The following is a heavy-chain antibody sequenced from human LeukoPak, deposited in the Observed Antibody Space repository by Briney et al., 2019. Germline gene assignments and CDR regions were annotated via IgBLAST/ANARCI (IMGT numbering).Heavy chain of an antibody. CDR3: ARGRYSSSWDYFDY. Sequence: PSETLSLTCTVSGGSITSYYWAWLRQPPGKGLEWIGYLYYSGYSNYNPSLKSRVTISVDTSKNQFSLKLSSVTAADTAVYYCARGRYSSSWDYFDYWGQGTLVTVSS. D-gene: IGHD6-13*01. CDR2: LYYSGYS. J-gene: IGHJ4*02. CDR1: GGSITSYY. V-gene: IGHV4-59*08.